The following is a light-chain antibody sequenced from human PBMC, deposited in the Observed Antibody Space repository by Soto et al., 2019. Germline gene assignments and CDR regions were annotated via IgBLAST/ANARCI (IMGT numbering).Light chain of an antibody. V-gene: IGKV3-20*01. J-gene: IGKJ5*01. CDR3: QQYGSSPT. Sequence: EIVLTQSPGTLSLSPGERATFSCRASQTVNSGYLVWYQQKPGQAPRLLIYGASSRATGVPDRFSDSGSGTDFTLTISRLEPEDFAVYYCQQYGSSPTFGPGTRLEIK. CDR2: GAS. CDR1: QTVNSGY.